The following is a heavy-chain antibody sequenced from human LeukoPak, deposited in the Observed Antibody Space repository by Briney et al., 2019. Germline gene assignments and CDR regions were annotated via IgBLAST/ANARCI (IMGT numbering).Heavy chain of an antibody. CDR1: RFTFSSYG. J-gene: IGHJ6*03. D-gene: IGHD3-3*01. CDR3: AKDGRSGYHYYYYYMDV. V-gene: IGHV3-30*18. Sequence: PGRSLRLSCAASRFTFSSYGMHWVRQAPGKGLEWVAVISYDGSNKYYADSVKGRFSISRDNSKNTLYLQMNSLRAEDTAVYYCAKDGRSGYHYYYYYMDVWGKGTTVTVSS. CDR2: ISYDGSNK.